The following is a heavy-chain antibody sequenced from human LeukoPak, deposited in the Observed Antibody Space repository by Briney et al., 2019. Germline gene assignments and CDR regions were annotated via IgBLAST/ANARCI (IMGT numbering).Heavy chain of an antibody. CDR1: GYTFTGYY. CDR3: ASEVAAAGLFDP. V-gene: IGHV1-2*02. Sequence: AASVKVSCKASGYTFTGYYMHWVRQAPGQGLEWMGWINPNSGGTNYAQKFQGRVTMTRDTSISTVYMELSRLRSDDTAVYYCASEVAAAGLFDPWGQGTLVTVSS. D-gene: IGHD6-13*01. CDR2: INPNSGGT. J-gene: IGHJ5*02.